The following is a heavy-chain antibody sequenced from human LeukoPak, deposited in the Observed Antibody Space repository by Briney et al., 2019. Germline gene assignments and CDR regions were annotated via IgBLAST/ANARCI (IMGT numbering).Heavy chain of an antibody. J-gene: IGHJ5*02. Sequence: SETLSLTCAVYGGSFSGYYWSWVRQPPGKGGEWGGEINHSGRTNYNPSLKRRVTISVATSKNQFSLKLRSVTAADTAVYYCARDRNDYVWGSYRYIHKVYNWFDPRGQGTLGPVSA. V-gene: IGHV4-34*01. CDR3: ARDRNDYVWGSYRYIHKVYNWFDP. CDR2: INHSGRT. D-gene: IGHD3-16*02. CDR1: GGSFSGYY.